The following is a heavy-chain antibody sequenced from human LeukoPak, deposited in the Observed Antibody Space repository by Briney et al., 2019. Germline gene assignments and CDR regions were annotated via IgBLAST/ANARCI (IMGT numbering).Heavy chain of an antibody. D-gene: IGHD2-15*01. CDR3: AKGRTRLQNNWFDP. CDR1: GFTFSSYA. J-gene: IGHJ5*02. Sequence: GGSLRLSCAASGFTFSSYAMHWVRQAPGKGLEWVAVISYDGSNKYYADSVKGRFTISRDNSKNTLYLQMNSLRAEDTAVYYCAKGRTRLQNNWFDPWGQGTLVTVSS. CDR2: ISYDGSNK. V-gene: IGHV3-30-3*01.